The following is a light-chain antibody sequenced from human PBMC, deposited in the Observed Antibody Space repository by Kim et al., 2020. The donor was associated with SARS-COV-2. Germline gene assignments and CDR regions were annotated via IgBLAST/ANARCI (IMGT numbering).Light chain of an antibody. Sequence: ELTQPPSVSVSPGQTASITCSGDKLGDKYACWYQQKPGQSPVLVIYQDSKRPSGIPERFSGSSSGNTATLTISGTQAMDEADYYCQAWDSNTGVFGGGTQLTVL. CDR2: QDS. CDR1: KLGDKY. J-gene: IGLJ2*01. V-gene: IGLV3-1*01. CDR3: QAWDSNTGV.